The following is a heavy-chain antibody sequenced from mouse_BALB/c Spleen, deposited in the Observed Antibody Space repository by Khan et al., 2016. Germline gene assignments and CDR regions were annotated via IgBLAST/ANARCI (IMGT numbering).Heavy chain of an antibody. V-gene: IGHV3-1*02. CDR3: PTYYAGNCYNY. CDR2: IHYNGST. Sequence: EVQLVESGPDLVKPSESLSLTCTVTGYSITSGSRWHWIRQFPENILEWIANIHYNGSTNYHPSLKSRFSITRDKSKNQINLQFNCVATEDSATDYCPTYYAGNCYNYWGQGTTLTVSS. D-gene: IGHD1-1*01. J-gene: IGHJ2*01. CDR1: GYSITSGSR.